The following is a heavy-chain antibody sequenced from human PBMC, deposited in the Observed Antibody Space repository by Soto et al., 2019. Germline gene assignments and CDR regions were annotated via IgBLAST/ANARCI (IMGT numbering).Heavy chain of an antibody. CDR2: IKSKTDGGTT. V-gene: IGHV3-15*01. J-gene: IGHJ5*02. Sequence: GGSLRLSCAASGFTFSNAWMSLIRQAPGKGLEWVGRIKSKTDGGTTDYAAPVKGRFTISRDDSKNTLYLQMNSLKTEDTAVYYCTTEGASHIVVVPAHTSNWFDPWGQGTLVTVSS. CDR1: GFTFSNAW. CDR3: TTEGASHIVVVPAHTSNWFDP. D-gene: IGHD2-2*01.